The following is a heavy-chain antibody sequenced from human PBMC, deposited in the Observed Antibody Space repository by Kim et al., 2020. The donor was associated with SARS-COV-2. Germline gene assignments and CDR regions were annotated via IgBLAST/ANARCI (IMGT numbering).Heavy chain of an antibody. V-gene: IGHV3-74*01. CDR3: ARVTGAYYDDSSGYSV. D-gene: IGHD3-22*01. J-gene: IGHJ4*02. Sequence: SVKGRFTISRDNAKNTLYLQMNSLRAEDTAVYYCARVTGAYYDDSSGYSVWGQGTLVTVSS.